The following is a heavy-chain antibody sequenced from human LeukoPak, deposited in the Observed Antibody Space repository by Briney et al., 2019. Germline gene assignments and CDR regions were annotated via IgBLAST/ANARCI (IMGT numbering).Heavy chain of an antibody. CDR2: TYNSGST. J-gene: IGHJ4*02. Sequence: SETLSLTCTVSGGSISIYYWSWIRQHPGKVLEWLGYTYNSGSTLYNPSLKSRVTISVDTSRNEFSLRLTSVTAADAAVYYCVRDRELNYWGQGTLVTVSS. D-gene: IGHD3-10*01. CDR1: GGSISIYY. CDR3: VRDRELNY. V-gene: IGHV4-59*01.